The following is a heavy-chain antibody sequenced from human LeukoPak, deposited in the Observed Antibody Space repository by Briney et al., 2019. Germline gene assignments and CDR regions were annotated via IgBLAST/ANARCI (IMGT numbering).Heavy chain of an antibody. CDR1: GFTLSSYA. CDR2: ISGSGGST. D-gene: IGHD2-8*01. J-gene: IGHJ4*02. V-gene: IGHV3-23*01. CDR3: AKDGIVLMVYAINYFDY. Sequence: GGSLRLSCAASGFTLSSYAMSWVRQAPGKGLEWVSAISGSGGSTYYADSVKGRFTISRDNSKNTLYLQMNSLRAEDTAVYYCAKDGIVLMVYAINYFDYWGQGTLVTVSS.